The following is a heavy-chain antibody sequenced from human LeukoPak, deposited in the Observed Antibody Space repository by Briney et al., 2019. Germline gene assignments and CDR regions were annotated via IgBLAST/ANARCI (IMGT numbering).Heavy chain of an antibody. J-gene: IGHJ6*04. Sequence: GGSLRLSCAASGFTFSDYYMSWIRQAPGKGLEWVSYISSSSSYTNYAGSVKGRFTISRDNAKNSLYLQTNSLRAEDTAVYYCARDLIVVVPAAPPDYYGMDVWGKGTTVTVSS. CDR1: GFTFSDYY. D-gene: IGHD2-2*01. V-gene: IGHV3-11*06. CDR2: ISSSSSYT. CDR3: ARDLIVVVPAAPPDYYGMDV.